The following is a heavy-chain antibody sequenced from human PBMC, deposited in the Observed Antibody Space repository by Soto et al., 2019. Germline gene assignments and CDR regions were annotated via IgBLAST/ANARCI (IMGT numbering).Heavy chain of an antibody. CDR1: GGSISSRGYY. Sequence: PSETLSLTCTVSGGSISSRGYYWGWIRQPPGKGLEWIGTIYYSGSTNYNPSLKSRVTISVDTPKNQFSLKLSSVTAADTAVYYCAKNWNWGSLVHWGQGTLVTVSS. J-gene: IGHJ4*02. V-gene: IGHV4-39*01. CDR3: AKNWNWGSLVH. CDR2: IYYSGST. D-gene: IGHD7-27*01.